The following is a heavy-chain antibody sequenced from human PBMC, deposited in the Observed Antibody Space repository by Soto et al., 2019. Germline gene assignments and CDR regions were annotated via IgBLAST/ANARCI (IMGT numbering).Heavy chain of an antibody. D-gene: IGHD3-22*01. CDR3: AKGRNYYDTSGYPHRFDY. V-gene: IGHV3-23*01. CDR2: ISGSGGTT. Sequence: GGSLRLSCAASGFTFSSYAMNWVRQAPGKGLEWVSGISGSGGTTYYADSVKGRFTISRDNSKNTLYLQMNSLRAEHTAVYYCAKGRNYYDTSGYPHRFDYWGQGALVTVSS. J-gene: IGHJ4*02. CDR1: GFTFSSYA.